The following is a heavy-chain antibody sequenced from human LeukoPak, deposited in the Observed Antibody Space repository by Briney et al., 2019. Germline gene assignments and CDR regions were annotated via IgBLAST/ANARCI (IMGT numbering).Heavy chain of an antibody. CDR1: GFTVSSTC. CDR3: ARETDLSSGWSSQGFDY. CDR2: ICSAGST. Sequence: GGSLRLSCAASGFTVSSTCMSWVRQAPGKGLEWVSVICSAGSTYYAGSVKGRFTISRDNSNSTLFLQMDTLRAEDTAVYYCARETDLSSGWSSQGFDYWCQGTLVTVSS. V-gene: IGHV3-66*01. D-gene: IGHD6-13*01. J-gene: IGHJ4*02.